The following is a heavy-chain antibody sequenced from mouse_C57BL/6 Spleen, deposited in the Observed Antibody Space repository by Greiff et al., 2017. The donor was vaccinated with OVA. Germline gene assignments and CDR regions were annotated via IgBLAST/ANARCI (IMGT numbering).Heavy chain of an antibody. Sequence: QVQLKESGAELARPGASVKLSCKASGYTFTSYGISWVKQRTGQGLEWIGEIYPRSGNTYYNEKFKGKATLTADKSSSTAYMELRSLTSEDSAVYFCARGEGDYFDYWGQGTTLTVSS. CDR1: GYTFTSYG. CDR3: ARGEGDYFDY. D-gene: IGHD3-3*01. J-gene: IGHJ2*01. CDR2: IYPRSGNT. V-gene: IGHV1-81*01.